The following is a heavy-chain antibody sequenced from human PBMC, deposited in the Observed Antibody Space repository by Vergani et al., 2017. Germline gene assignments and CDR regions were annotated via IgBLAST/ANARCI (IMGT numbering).Heavy chain of an antibody. V-gene: IGHV4-34*01. Sequence: QVQLQQWGAGLLKPSETLSLTCAVYGGSFSGYYWSWIRQPPGKGLEWIGEINHSGSTNYNPSLKSRVTISVDTSKNQFSLKLSSVTAADTAVYYCARGITGTTWDYWGQGTLVTVSS. D-gene: IGHD1-7*01. J-gene: IGHJ4*02. CDR1: GGSFSGYY. CDR2: INHSGST. CDR3: ARGITGTTWDY.